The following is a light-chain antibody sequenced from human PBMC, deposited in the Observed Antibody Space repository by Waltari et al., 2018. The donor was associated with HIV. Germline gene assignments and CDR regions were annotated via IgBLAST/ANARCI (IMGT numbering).Light chain of an antibody. J-gene: IGLJ3*02. Sequence: QSVLTQPPSASGTPGQRVTISCSGSSSKIGRNTVNWYQQLPGTAPKLLIYSNKQRPSGVPDRFSGSKSGTSASLAISGLQSEDEADYYCAAWHDSLNGSWVFGGGTKLTVL. CDR2: SNK. V-gene: IGLV1-44*01. CDR3: AAWHDSLNGSWV. CDR1: SSKIGRNT.